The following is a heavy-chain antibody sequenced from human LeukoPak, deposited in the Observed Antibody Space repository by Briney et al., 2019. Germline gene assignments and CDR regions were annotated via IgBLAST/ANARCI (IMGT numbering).Heavy chain of an antibody. J-gene: IGHJ4*02. CDR1: GGSISSYY. Sequence: PSETLSLICTVSGGSISSYYWNWIRQAPGKGLEWIGYIYNSGSTNYNPSLKSRVTISVDTSKTQFSLRLRSATAADTAMYYCARSLFRNSNAWPQVHWGQGTLVTVSS. CDR2: IYNSGST. V-gene: IGHV4-59*01. CDR3: ARSLFRNSNAWPQVH. D-gene: IGHD6-19*01.